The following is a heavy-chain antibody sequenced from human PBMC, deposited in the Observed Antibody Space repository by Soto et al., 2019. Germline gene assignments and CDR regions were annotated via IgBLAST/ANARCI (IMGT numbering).Heavy chain of an antibody. CDR3: VRHAPYRSGWANRNDY. J-gene: IGHJ4*02. D-gene: IGHD6-19*01. CDR2: VYYSGSA. CDR1: GASISSSTFY. V-gene: IGHV4-39*01. Sequence: QLQLQESGPGLVKPSETLSLTCTVSGASISSSTFYWGWIRQPPGKGLEWIGTVYYSGSAYYNPPLESRLTLSVATSKNQFSRKLSSVTAADTALYYCVRHAPYRSGWANRNDYWGQGTLVTVSS.